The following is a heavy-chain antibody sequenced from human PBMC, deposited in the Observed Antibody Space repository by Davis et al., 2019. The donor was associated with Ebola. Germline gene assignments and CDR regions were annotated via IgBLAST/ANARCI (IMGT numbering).Heavy chain of an antibody. CDR2: IRSKANSYAT. J-gene: IGHJ6*02. V-gene: IGHV3-73*01. CDR1: GFTFSGSA. Sequence: GESLKISCAASGFTFSGSAMHWARQASGKGLEWVGRIRSKANSYATAYAASVKGRFTISRDDSKNTAYLQMNSLRAEDTAAYYRARDRGVLRLVATITNYYYYYGMDVWGQGTTVTVSS. CDR3: ARDRGVLRLVATITNYYYYYGMDV. D-gene: IGHD5-12*01.